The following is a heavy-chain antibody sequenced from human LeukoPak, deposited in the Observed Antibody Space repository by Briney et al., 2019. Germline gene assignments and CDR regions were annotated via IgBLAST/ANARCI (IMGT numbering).Heavy chain of an antibody. Sequence: PGGSLRLSCPASGFTFNSYWMHSVRQAPGRGLVWVSRIDEDGKTIDYADSVKGRFTIPRDNAKDTLYLQMSSLRDEDTAVYYCVSDLCGGDDQWGRGTLVTVSS. CDR3: VSDLCGGDDQ. V-gene: IGHV3-74*01. D-gene: IGHD3-3*01. CDR1: GFTFNSYW. CDR2: IDEDGKTI. J-gene: IGHJ5*02.